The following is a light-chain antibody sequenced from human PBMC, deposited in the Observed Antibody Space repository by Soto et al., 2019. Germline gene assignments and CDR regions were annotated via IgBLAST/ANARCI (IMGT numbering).Light chain of an antibody. CDR1: SSDVGSYNL. Sequence: QSVLTQPASVSGSPGQSITISCTGTSSDVGSYNLVSWYQQHPGKAPKLMIYEGSKRPSGVSKRFSGSKSGNTASLTISGLQAEDEADYYCCSNAGSSTLVFGGGTKLTVL. V-gene: IGLV2-23*01. CDR3: CSNAGSSTLV. CDR2: EGS. J-gene: IGLJ2*01.